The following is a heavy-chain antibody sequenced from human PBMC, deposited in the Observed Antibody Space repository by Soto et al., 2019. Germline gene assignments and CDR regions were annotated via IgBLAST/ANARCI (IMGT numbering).Heavy chain of an antibody. V-gene: IGHV3-23*01. CDR1: GFTFSSYG. CDR2: ISGSGGST. D-gene: IGHD1-26*01. J-gene: IGHJ4*02. Sequence: EVQLLESGGGLVQPGGSLRLSCAASGFTFSSYGMTWVRQAPGKGLEWVSTISGSGGSTYYADSVKGQFTISRDNSKNTLYLQMNRLRAEDTAVYYCAKGLYRGSYFDYWGQGTLVTVSS. CDR3: AKGLYRGSYFDY.